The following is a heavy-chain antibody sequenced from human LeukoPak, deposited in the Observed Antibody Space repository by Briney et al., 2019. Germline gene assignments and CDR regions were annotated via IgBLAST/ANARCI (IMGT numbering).Heavy chain of an antibody. D-gene: IGHD3-22*01. J-gene: IGHJ4*02. CDR2: IYYTGIT. V-gene: IGHV4-59*04. Sequence: PSETLSLTCTVSGGSISSYYWSWVRQSPGKGLEWIGYIYYTGITYYNPSLKSRVTISVDTSKNQFSLKLNSVTAADTAVYYCAIDSSGPMVLWGQGTLVSVSS. CDR3: AIDSSGPMVL. CDR1: GGSISSYY.